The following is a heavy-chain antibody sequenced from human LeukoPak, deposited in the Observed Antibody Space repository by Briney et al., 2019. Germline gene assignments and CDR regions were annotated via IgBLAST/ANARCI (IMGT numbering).Heavy chain of an antibody. V-gene: IGHV4-30-4*01. Sequence: SETLSLTCTVSGGSISSGDYYWSWIRQPPGKGLEWIGYIYYSGSTYYNPSLKSRVTISVDTSKNQFSLKLSSVTAADTAVYYCARGVTRYSYGYGLDYWGQGTLVTVSS. CDR3: ARGVTRYSYGYGLDY. CDR1: GGSISSGDYY. J-gene: IGHJ4*02. D-gene: IGHD5-18*01. CDR2: IYYSGST.